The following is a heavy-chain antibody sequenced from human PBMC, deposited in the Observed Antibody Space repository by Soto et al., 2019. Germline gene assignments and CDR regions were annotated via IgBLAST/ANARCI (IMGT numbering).Heavy chain of an antibody. CDR2: ISSSSSYI. CDR3: ARGPELGSNYFDY. J-gene: IGHJ4*02. Sequence: GGSLRLSCAASGFTFSSYSMNWVRQAQGKGLEWVSSISSSSSYIYYADSVKGRFTISRDNANNSLYLQMNSLRAEDTAVYYCARGPELGSNYFDYWGQGTLVTVSS. CDR1: GFTFSSYS. V-gene: IGHV3-21*01. D-gene: IGHD7-27*01.